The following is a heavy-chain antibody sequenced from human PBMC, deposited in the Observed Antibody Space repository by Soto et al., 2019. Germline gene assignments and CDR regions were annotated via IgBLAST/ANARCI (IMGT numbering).Heavy chain of an antibody. V-gene: IGHV1-69*04. CDR2: IIPFLGVT. CDR3: ARDWGSTVSTWSFGAF. CDR1: GGTFSPYT. Sequence: SVKVSCKASGGTFSPYTINWVRQAPGQGLEWMGRIIPFLGVTNYAQKFQARVTITADKSTTTAYMELSGLRFEDTAVYYCARDWGSTVSTWSFGAFWGRGTLVTVSS. D-gene: IGHD3-16*01. J-gene: IGHJ4*02.